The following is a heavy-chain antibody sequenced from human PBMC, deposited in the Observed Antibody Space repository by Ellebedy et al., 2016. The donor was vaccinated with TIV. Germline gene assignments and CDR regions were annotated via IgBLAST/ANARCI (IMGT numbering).Heavy chain of an antibody. D-gene: IGHD3-22*01. CDR1: GFTFSNYW. V-gene: IGHV3-7*03. CDR2: IKEDGSVK. CDR3: AKGRGGGSDSSAPRYYFDY. Sequence: GESLKISCVASGFTFSNYWMSWVRQAPGKGLEWVANIKEDGSVKDYVDSVKGRFTISRDNAKNSVYLQMNSLRAEDTAVYYCAKGRGGGSDSSAPRYYFDYWGLGTLVTVSS. J-gene: IGHJ4*02.